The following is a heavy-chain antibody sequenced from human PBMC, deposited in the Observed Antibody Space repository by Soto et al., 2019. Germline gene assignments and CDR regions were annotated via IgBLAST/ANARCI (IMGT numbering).Heavy chain of an antibody. V-gene: IGHV3-23*01. CDR2: ISGSGGST. CDR3: AKDLGYCSGGSCTAGGY. D-gene: IGHD2-15*01. Sequence: GGSLRLSCAASGFTFSSYAMSWVRQAPGKGLEWVSAISGSGGSTYYADSVKGRFTISRDNSKNTLYLQMNSLRAEDTAVYYCAKDLGYCSGGSCTAGGYWGQGTLVTVSS. J-gene: IGHJ4*02. CDR1: GFTFSSYA.